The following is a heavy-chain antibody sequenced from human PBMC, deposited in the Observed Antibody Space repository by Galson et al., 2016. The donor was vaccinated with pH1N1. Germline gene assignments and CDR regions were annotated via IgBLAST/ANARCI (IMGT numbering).Heavy chain of an antibody. D-gene: IGHD2-2*01. CDR3: VREDIVVGEGWHHGMDA. J-gene: IGHJ6*02. CDR1: GVSISRHY. Sequence: ETLSLTCSVSGVSISRHYWSWLRQPAGKGLEWIGRIYKDGSTKYNPSLKSRVTMSGDKSKNQFSLKLTSVTAADTAVYYCVREDIVVGEGWHHGMDAWCQGTTVTVSS. CDR2: IYKDGST. V-gene: IGHV4-4*07.